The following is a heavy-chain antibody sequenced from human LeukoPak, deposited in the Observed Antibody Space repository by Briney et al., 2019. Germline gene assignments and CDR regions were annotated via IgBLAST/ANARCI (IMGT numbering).Heavy chain of an antibody. CDR1: GYTLTELL. V-gene: IGHV1-24*01. CDR2: FDPEDGET. Sequence: SVNVSCKVSGYTLTELLMHWVRQAAGPGREWMGGFDPEDGETIDAQKFRSRVTMTEDTSTDTAYMELSSLRSEDTAVYYCATGLFFQVDTAMATVPYFYYWGQGTLVTVSS. D-gene: IGHD5-18*01. CDR3: ATGLFFQVDTAMATVPYFYY. J-gene: IGHJ4*02.